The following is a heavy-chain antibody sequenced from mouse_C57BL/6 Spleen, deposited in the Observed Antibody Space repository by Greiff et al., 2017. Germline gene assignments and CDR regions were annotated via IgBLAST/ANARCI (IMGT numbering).Heavy chain of an antibody. CDR3: VRRGYYGSSLYYYAMDY. CDR2: IRSKSNNSAT. CDR1: GFSFNTYA. V-gene: IGHV10-1*01. D-gene: IGHD1-1*01. Sequence: EVQLLESGGGLVQPKASLKLSCAASGFSFNTYAMNWVRQAPGKGLEWVARIRSKSNNSATYYADSVKDRFAKARDDAESMLDLQMNNLKTEDTAMYYGVRRGYYGSSLYYYAMDYWGQGTSVTVSS. J-gene: IGHJ4*01.